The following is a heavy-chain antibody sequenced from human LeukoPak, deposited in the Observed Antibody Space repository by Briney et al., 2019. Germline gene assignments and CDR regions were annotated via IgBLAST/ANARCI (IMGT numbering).Heavy chain of an antibody. CDR3: ARVIAAAGTRWFDP. D-gene: IGHD6-13*01. CDR1: GGSISSSSYY. CDR2: ISYSGST. J-gene: IGHJ5*02. Sequence: SETLSLTCTVSGGSISSSSYYWGWIRQPPGRGLGWVGRISYSGSTYYNPPLKSRATISVDTPKNQFYPKLSSVTAADTAVYYCARVIAAAGTRWFDPWGQGTLVTVSP. V-gene: IGHV4-39*01.